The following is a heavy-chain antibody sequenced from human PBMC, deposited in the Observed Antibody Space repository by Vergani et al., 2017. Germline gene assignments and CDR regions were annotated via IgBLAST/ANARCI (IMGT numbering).Heavy chain of an antibody. CDR3: ARVKNDYGDPHDAFDI. D-gene: IGHD4-17*01. CDR2: IWYDGSNK. Sequence: QVQLVESGGGVVQPGRSLRLSCAASGFTFSSYGMHWVRQAPGKGLEWVAVIWYDGSNKYYADSVKGRFTISRDNSNNTLYLQMNSLRAEDTAVYYCARVKNDYGDPHDAFDIWGQGTMVTVSS. V-gene: IGHV3-33*01. J-gene: IGHJ3*02. CDR1: GFTFSSYG.